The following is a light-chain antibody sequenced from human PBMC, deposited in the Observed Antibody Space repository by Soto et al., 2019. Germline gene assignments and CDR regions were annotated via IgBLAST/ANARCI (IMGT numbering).Light chain of an antibody. CDR3: SSYTSSSTGI. J-gene: IGLJ1*01. CDR1: SSDVGGYNY. V-gene: IGLV2-14*01. Sequence: QSALTQTASVSGSPGQSITISCTGTSSDVGGYNYVSWYQQHPGKAPKLMIYDVTNRPSGVSIRFSGSKSGNTASLTISGLQAEDEADYYCSSYTSSSTGIFGTGTKVTVL. CDR2: DVT.